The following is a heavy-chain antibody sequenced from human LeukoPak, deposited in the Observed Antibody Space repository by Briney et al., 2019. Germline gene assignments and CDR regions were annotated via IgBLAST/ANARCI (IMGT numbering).Heavy chain of an antibody. J-gene: IGHJ6*03. CDR3: ARGYGDYVNYYYYYYMDV. D-gene: IGHD4-17*01. Sequence: PSETLSLTCAVYGGSFSGYYWSWIRQPPGKGLERIGEINHSGSTNYNPSLKSRVTISVDTSKNQFSLKLSSVTAADTAVYYCARGYGDYVNYYYYYYMDVWGKGTTVTVSS. CDR1: GGSFSGYY. V-gene: IGHV4-34*01. CDR2: INHSGST.